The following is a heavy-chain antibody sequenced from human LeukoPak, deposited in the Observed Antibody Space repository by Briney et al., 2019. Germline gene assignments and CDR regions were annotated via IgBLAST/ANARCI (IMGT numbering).Heavy chain of an antibody. J-gene: IGHJ6*03. D-gene: IGHD4-17*01. V-gene: IGHV1-2*02. CDR1: GYTFTGYY. CDR2: INPNTAGT. Sequence: ASVKVSCKASGYTFTGYYFHWVRQAPGQGLEWMVWINPNTAGTNYAQKFLGRVTLTWDTSISTAYMELNRLKSDDTAVYFCATSAGDYKAGYYYYLGVWGKGTSVTVSS. CDR3: ATSAGDYKAGYYYYLGV.